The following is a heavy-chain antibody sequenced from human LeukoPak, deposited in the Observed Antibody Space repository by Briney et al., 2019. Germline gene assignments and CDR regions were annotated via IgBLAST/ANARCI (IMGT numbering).Heavy chain of an antibody. CDR3: AHTDSYYFDSGMLS. CDR2: ISGGGSST. J-gene: IGHJ5*02. D-gene: IGHD3-22*01. Sequence: GGSLRLSCGASGFTLGDYAMNWVRQTPGKGLEWVSVISGGGSSTNYAGSVKGRFTISRENSKNTLYLQMNSLRAEDTAVYYCAHTDSYYFDSGMLSWGQGALVTVSS. CDR1: GFTLGDYA. V-gene: IGHV3-23*01.